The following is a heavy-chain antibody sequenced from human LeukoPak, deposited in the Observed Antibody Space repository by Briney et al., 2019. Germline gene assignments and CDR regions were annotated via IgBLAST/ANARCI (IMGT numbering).Heavy chain of an antibody. V-gene: IGHV4-59*11. CDR3: ARDLVTVTKGFDI. CDR2: ISYIGTT. Sequence: SETLSLTCAVSGDSFSSHYWTWIRQPLERGLEWIGYISYIGTTNYNPSLKSRVTISIDTSKNQFSLKLSSVTTADTAVYYCARDLVTVTKGFDIWGLGTMVSVSS. CDR1: GDSFSSHY. D-gene: IGHD4-17*01. J-gene: IGHJ3*02.